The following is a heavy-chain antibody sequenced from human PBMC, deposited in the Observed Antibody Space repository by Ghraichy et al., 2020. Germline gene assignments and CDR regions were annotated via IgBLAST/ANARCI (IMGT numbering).Heavy chain of an antibody. CDR1: GFTFSSYG. D-gene: IGHD3-3*01. J-gene: IGHJ5*02. V-gene: IGHV3-30*18. CDR2: ISYDGSNK. CDR3: AKDTYYDFWSPPGFDP. Sequence: GGSLRLSCAASGFTFSSYGMHWVRQAPGKGLEWVAVISYDGSNKYYADSVKGRFTISRDNSKNTLYLQMNSLRAEDTAVYYCAKDTYYDFWSPPGFDPWGQGTLVTVSS.